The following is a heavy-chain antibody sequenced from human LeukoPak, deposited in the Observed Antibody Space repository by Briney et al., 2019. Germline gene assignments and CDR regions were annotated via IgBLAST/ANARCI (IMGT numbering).Heavy chain of an antibody. CDR2: ISGSGGST. J-gene: IGHJ4*02. CDR1: GFTFSSYA. Sequence: GGSLRLSCAASGFTFSSYAMSWVRQAPGKGLEWVSAISGSGGSTYYADSVKGRFTISRDNSKNTLYLQMNSLRAEDTAVYYCAXVEGXDYVWGXYRXXXXDXXGQGTLVT. V-gene: IGHV3-23*01. D-gene: IGHD3-16*02. CDR3: AXVEGXDYVWGXYRXXXXDX.